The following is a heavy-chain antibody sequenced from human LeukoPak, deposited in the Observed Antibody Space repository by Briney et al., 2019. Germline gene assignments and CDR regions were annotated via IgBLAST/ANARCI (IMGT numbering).Heavy chain of an antibody. CDR2: IIPIFGTA. V-gene: IGHV1-69*05. CDR1: GGTFSSYA. D-gene: IGHD1-14*01. CDR3: ARSGRGLYYFDY. Sequence: SVKVSRKASGGTFSSYAISWVRQAPGQGLEWMGRIIPIFGTANYAQKFQGRVTITTDESTSTAYMELSSLRSEDTAVYYCARSGRGLYYFDYWGQGTLVTVSS. J-gene: IGHJ4*02.